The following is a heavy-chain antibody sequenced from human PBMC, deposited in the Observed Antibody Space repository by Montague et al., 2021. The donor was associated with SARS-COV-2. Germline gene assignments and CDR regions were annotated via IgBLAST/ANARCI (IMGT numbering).Heavy chain of an antibody. V-gene: IGHV3-23*01. CDR2: IGDSGHAT. J-gene: IGHJ4*02. Sequence: SLRLSCAASGFSFDIYAMSWVRQAPGQGLQWVSAIGDSGHATYYXDSVKGRFTVSRDTSKSAMFLHMTSLRVADSGVYFCAKGGWGTVWDYWGQGTLVTVSS. D-gene: IGHD7-27*01. CDR1: GFSFDIYA. CDR3: AKGGWGTVWDY.